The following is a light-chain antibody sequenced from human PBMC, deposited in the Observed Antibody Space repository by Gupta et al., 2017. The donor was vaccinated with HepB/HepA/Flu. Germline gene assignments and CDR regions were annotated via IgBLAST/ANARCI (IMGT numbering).Light chain of an antibody. V-gene: IGKV1-39*01. CDR3: QQGFNTPWT. CDR1: QSIDTY. Sequence: DIQMTQSPSSLSASVGDRVTITCRASQSIDTYLNWYQQRPGTGKAPKLLIFSASNLQSGVPSRFSGSGSGTDFSLTITKLQREDFTTYYCQQGFNTPWTFGQGTKV. CDR2: SAS. J-gene: IGKJ1*01.